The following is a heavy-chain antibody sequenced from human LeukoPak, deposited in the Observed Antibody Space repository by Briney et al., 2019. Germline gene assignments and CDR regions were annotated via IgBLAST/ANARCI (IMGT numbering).Heavy chain of an antibody. J-gene: IGHJ4*02. Sequence: GGSLRLSCAASGFTFRSYNMNWVRQAPGKGLEWVSFISSSGSNMFYVDSVKGRFTISRDNAKNSVYLQMNSLRAEDTAVYYCARETRGVSFDYWAQGTLVTVSS. CDR2: ISSSGSNM. CDR1: GFTFRSYN. CDR3: ARETRGVSFDY. V-gene: IGHV3-48*01. D-gene: IGHD3-10*01.